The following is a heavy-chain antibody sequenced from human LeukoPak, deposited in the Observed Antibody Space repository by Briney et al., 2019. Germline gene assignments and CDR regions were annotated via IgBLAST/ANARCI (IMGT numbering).Heavy chain of an antibody. CDR2: ISAYNGNT. D-gene: IGHD6-13*01. CDR1: GYTFTSYG. CDR3: ASTSIAAAARTFDY. Sequence: ASVKVSCKASGYTFTSYGISWVRQAPGQGLEWMGWISAYNGNTNYAQKLQGRVTMTTDTSTSTAYMELRSLRSDDTAVYYCASTSIAAAARTFDYWGQGTLVTVSS. V-gene: IGHV1-18*01. J-gene: IGHJ4*02.